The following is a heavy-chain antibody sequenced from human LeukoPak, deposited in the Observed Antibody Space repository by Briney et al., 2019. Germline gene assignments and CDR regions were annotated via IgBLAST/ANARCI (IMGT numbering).Heavy chain of an antibody. V-gene: IGHV1-2*02. J-gene: IGHJ4*02. CDR3: ARVDYYDSSNFDY. Sequence: ASVKVSCKASGYTLTGYYMHWVRQAPGQGLEWMGWINPNSGGTNYAQKFQGRVTMTRDTSISTAYMELSRLRSDDTAVYYCARVDYYDSSNFDYWGQGTLVTVSS. CDR1: GYTLTGYY. D-gene: IGHD3-22*01. CDR2: INPNSGGT.